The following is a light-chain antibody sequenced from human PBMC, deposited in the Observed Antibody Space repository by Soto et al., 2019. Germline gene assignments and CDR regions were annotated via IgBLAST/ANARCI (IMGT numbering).Light chain of an antibody. CDR1: QSVNTNY. CDR3: QQYGSSPIT. Sequence: EIVLTQSPGTLSLSPGERATLSCRASQSVNTNYLAWYQQKSGQAPRLLIYGASSRATGIPDRFSGSGSGTDFTLTISRLEPEDFAAYFCQQYGSSPITFGQGTLLEMK. V-gene: IGKV3-20*01. CDR2: GAS. J-gene: IGKJ5*01.